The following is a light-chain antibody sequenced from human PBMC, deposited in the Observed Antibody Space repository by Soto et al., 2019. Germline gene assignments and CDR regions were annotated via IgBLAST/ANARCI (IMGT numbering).Light chain of an antibody. CDR2: SAS. J-gene: IGKJ1*01. Sequence: IVLTQSPGTLSLSSGEGGTLSCRASQNLGTLYLAWFQQKSGQAPRLLIYSASRRATGIPDRFTGSGSGTDFTLTINRVEPEDFAVYYCQQYGSSPWTFGQGTMVDIK. CDR3: QQYGSSPWT. CDR1: QNLGTLY. V-gene: IGKV3-20*01.